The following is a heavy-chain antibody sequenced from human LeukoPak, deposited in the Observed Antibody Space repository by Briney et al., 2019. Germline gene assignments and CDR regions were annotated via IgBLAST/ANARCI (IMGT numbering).Heavy chain of an antibody. J-gene: IGHJ4*02. Sequence: GVSLRLSCAASGFIVSGDFMSWVRQAPGKGLEWVSVIYSDGSTYYADSVKGRFTISRDNSKNTLDLQMTGLRAEDTAVYYCARERGRGRDSPWFDYWGQGTLVTVSS. V-gene: IGHV3-53*01. CDR3: ARERGRGRDSPWFDY. CDR1: GFIVSGDF. D-gene: IGHD1-26*01. CDR2: IYSDGST.